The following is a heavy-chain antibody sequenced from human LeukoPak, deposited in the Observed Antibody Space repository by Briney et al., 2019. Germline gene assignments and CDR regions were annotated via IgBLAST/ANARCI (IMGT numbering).Heavy chain of an antibody. CDR1: GGSISSSNW. D-gene: IGHD1-1*01. V-gene: IGHV4-4*02. CDR2: IYHSGST. CDR3: AREVRAGTTTGMDV. J-gene: IGHJ6*04. Sequence: SETLSLTCAVSGGSISSSNWWSWVRQPPGKGLEWIGEIYHSGSTNYNPSLKSQVTISVDKSKNQFSLKLSSVTAADTAVYYCAREVRAGTTTGMDVWGKGTTVTVSS.